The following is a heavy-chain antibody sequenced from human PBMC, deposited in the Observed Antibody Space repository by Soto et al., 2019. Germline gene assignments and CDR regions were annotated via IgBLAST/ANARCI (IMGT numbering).Heavy chain of an antibody. V-gene: IGHV4-39*01. Sequence: PSGTLSLTCTVSGGSISSSSYYWGWIRQPPGKGLEWIGSIYYSGSTYYNPSLKSRVTISVDTSKNQFSLKLSSVTAADTAVYFCASNQRGYSYGYFDPWGQGTLVTVSS. D-gene: IGHD5-18*01. CDR3: ASNQRGYSYGYFDP. CDR2: IYYSGST. CDR1: GGSISSSSYY. J-gene: IGHJ5*02.